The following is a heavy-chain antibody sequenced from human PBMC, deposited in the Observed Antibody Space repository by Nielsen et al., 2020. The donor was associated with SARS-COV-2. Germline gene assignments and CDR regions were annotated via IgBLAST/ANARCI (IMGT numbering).Heavy chain of an antibody. Sequence: SETLSLTCAVYGGSFSGYYWSWIRQPPGKGLEWIGEINHRGSTNYNPALKSRVTISVDTSKNQFSLKMTSVTAADTAVYYCARGGSYSLWYFDLWGRGTLVTVSS. CDR3: ARGGSYSLWYFDL. V-gene: IGHV4-34*01. CDR1: GGSFSGYY. CDR2: INHRGST. J-gene: IGHJ2*01. D-gene: IGHD3-10*01.